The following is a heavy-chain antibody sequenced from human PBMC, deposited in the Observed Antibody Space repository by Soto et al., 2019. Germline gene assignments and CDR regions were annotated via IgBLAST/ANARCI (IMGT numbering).Heavy chain of an antibody. CDR1: GFTFGDYA. CDR2: IRSKAYGGTT. V-gene: IGHV3-49*03. Sequence: GGSLRLSCTASGFTFGDYAMSWFRQAPGKGLEWVGFIRSKAYGGTTEYAASVKGRFTISRDDSKSIAHLQMNSLKTEDTAVYYCTRGWGVGGPNAFDIWGQGTMVTVSS. D-gene: IGHD3-16*01. J-gene: IGHJ3*02. CDR3: TRGWGVGGPNAFDI.